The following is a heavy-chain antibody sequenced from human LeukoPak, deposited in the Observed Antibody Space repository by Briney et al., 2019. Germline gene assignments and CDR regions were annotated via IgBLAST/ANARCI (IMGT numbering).Heavy chain of an antibody. CDR1: GGSISSYY. CDR2: IYYSGST. D-gene: IGHD3-3*01. V-gene: IGHV4-59*12. CDR3: ARDFGRITIFGVVMGRRQGQYNWFDP. J-gene: IGHJ5*02. Sequence: SETLSLTCTVSGGSISSYYWSWFRQPPGKGLEWIGYIYYSGSTNYNPSLKSRVTISVDTSKNQFSLKLSSVTAADTAVYYCARDFGRITIFGVVMGRRQGQYNWFDPWGQGTLVTVSS.